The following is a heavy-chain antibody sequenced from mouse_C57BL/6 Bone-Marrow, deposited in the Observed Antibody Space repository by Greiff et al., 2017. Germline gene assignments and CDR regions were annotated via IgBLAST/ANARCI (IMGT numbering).Heavy chain of an antibody. CDR2: IYPGDGDT. J-gene: IGHJ3*01. V-gene: IGHV1-80*01. D-gene: IGHD2-3*01. Sequence: VQLQQSGAELVKPGASVKISCKASGYAFSSYWMNWVKQRPGKGLEWIGQIYPGDGDTNYNGKFKGKATLTADKSSSTAYMQLSSLTSEDSAVYFCASLYDGYYEFAYWGQGTLVTVSA. CDR1: GYAFSSYW. CDR3: ASLYDGYYEFAY.